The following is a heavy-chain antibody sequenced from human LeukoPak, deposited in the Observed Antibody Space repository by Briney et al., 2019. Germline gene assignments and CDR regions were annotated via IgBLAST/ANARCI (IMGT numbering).Heavy chain of an antibody. D-gene: IGHD3-3*01. CDR3: ARDRSGYANDAFDF. CDR2: LSYGGTNK. Sequence: GGSLRLSCAASGFAFSDSSMNWVRQAPGKGLEWVAVLSYGGTNKYYADSVKGRFTISRDNSKNTMFLQMNSLRAEDTAVYHCARDRSGYANDAFDFWGQGTMVTVSS. J-gene: IGHJ3*01. V-gene: IGHV3-30*03. CDR1: GFAFSDSS.